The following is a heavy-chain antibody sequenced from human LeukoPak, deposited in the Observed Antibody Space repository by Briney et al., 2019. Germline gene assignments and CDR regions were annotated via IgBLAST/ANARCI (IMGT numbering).Heavy chain of an antibody. V-gene: IGHV4-39*07. J-gene: IGHJ3*02. CDR3: ARVSPLNYYGSGSRTYDAFDI. D-gene: IGHD3-10*01. Sequence: SETLSLTCSVSGGSIRSSDDYGGFVRQPPGKGLEWMGSIYYTGSSHYNPSLKSRVNISVDTSKNQFSLKLSSVTAADTAVYYCARVSPLNYYGSGSRTYDAFDIWGQGTMVTVSS. CDR2: IYYTGSS. CDR1: GGSIRSSDDY.